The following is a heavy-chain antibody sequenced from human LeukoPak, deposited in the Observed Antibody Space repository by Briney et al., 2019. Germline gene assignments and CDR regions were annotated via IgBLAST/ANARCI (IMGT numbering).Heavy chain of an antibody. CDR1: GGTFSSYA. D-gene: IGHD1-1*01. V-gene: IGHV1-69*05. Sequence: ASVKVSCKASGGTFSSYAISWVRQAPGQGLEWMGGIIPIFGTANYAQKFQGRLTITTDESTSTAYMELSSLRSEDTAVYYCARGQNEGAEYFQHWGQGTLVTVSS. CDR2: IIPIFGTA. CDR3: ARGQNEGAEYFQH. J-gene: IGHJ1*01.